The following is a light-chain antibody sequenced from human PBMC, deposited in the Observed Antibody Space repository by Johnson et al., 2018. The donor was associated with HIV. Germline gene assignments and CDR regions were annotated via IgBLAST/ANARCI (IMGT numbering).Light chain of an antibody. CDR1: SSNIGNNY. CDR2: DNN. Sequence: HSVLTQPPSVSAAPGQKVTISCSGSSSNIGNNYVSWYQQLPGTAPKVLIYDNNKRPSGIPDRFSGSKSGTSATLDITGLQTGDEADYYCASWDRSLTVGTVFGPGTRVTVL. CDR3: ASWDRSLTVGTV. V-gene: IGLV1-51*01. J-gene: IGLJ1*01.